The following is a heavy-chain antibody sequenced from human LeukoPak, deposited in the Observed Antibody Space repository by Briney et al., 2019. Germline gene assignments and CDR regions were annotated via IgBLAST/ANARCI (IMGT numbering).Heavy chain of an antibody. Sequence: GSLTLSCAVSGFPFTNYWMSWVRQAPGKGLAWIGELYHGGSANYNPSLKSRVTISLDTSKNQFSLKLRSVTAADTAVYYCARVLAPRGWYYYDSSGYRPSGWFDPWGQGTLVTVSS. CDR3: ARVLAPRGWYYYDSSGYRPSGWFDP. CDR2: LYHGGSA. CDR1: GFPFTNYW. D-gene: IGHD3-22*01. V-gene: IGHV4-34*01. J-gene: IGHJ5*02.